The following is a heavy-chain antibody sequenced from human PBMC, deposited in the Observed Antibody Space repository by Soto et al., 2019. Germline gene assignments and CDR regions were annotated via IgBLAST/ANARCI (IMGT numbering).Heavy chain of an antibody. D-gene: IGHD1-26*01. J-gene: IGHJ4*02. CDR1: GYTFTNYG. CDR3: ARERQWEPLLY. CDR2: VSAYNRNT. V-gene: IGHV1-18*04. Sequence: QVRLVQSGLEVKKPGASVRLSCKTSGYTFTNYGVTWVRQAPGQGLEWMGWVSAYNRNTNYAQKFEDRVIMTTGASTSTAYLELRNLKSDDTAVYYWARERQWEPLLYWGEGTLVTVS.